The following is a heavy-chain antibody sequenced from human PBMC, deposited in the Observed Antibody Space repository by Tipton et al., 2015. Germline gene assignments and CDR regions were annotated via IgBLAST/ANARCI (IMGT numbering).Heavy chain of an antibody. Sequence: TLSLTCTVPGGSVSSGSYYWSWIRQPPGKGLEWIGYIYYAGNTNYNPSLKSRVTISVDTSKNQFSLKLNSVTAADTAVYYCAPRPHWWGAFDIWGQVTMVTVSS. D-gene: IGHD2-8*02. CDR2: IYYAGNT. V-gene: IGHV4-61*01. CDR1: GGSVSSGSYY. J-gene: IGHJ3*02. CDR3: APRPHWWGAFDI.